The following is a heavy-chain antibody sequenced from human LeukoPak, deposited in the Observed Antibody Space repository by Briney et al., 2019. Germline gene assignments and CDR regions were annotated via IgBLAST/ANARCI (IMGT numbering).Heavy chain of an antibody. Sequence: HTGGSLRLSCAASGFTFSSYAMSWVRQAPGKGLEWVSSISGSGGSTYYADSVKGRFTISRDNSKNTLYLQMNSLRAEDTAVYYCAKDLDDRWGFYFDYWGQGTLVTVSS. D-gene: IGHD3-16*01. CDR1: GFTFSSYA. J-gene: IGHJ4*02. CDR2: ISGSGGST. V-gene: IGHV3-23*01. CDR3: AKDLDDRWGFYFDY.